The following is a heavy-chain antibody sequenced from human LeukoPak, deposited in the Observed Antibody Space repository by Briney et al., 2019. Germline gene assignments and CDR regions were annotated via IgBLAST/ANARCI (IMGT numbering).Heavy chain of an antibody. Sequence: ASVKVSCKASGGTFSSYAISWVRQAPGQGLEWMGGIIPIFGTANYAQKFRGRVTITADESTSTAYMELSSLRSEDTAVYYCARDGSSYNWFDPWGQGTLVTVSS. CDR2: IIPIFGTA. CDR3: ARDGSSYNWFDP. D-gene: IGHD6-6*01. J-gene: IGHJ5*02. CDR1: GGTFSSYA. V-gene: IGHV1-69*13.